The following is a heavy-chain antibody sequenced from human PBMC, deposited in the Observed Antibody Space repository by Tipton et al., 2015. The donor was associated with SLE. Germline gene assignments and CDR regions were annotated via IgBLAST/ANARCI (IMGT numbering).Heavy chain of an antibody. CDR3: ARGLPATSLFDP. D-gene: IGHD1-26*01. CDR1: GGSFSGYY. V-gene: IGHV4-34*01. CDR2: IKHSGST. J-gene: IGHJ5*02. Sequence: LRLSCAVYGGSFSGYYWSWLHQPPGKGLEWIGEIKHSGSTNYNPALKSRVTISVDTSKNQFSLKLSSVTAADTAVYYCARGLPATSLFDPWGQGTLVTVSS.